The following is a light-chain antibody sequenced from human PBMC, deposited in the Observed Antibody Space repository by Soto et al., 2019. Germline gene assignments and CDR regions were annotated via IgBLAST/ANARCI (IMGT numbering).Light chain of an antibody. CDR1: QSVPRNY. V-gene: IGKV3-20*01. Sequence: IVLTQSPGTLSLSPGERATLSCRARQSVPRNYLAWYQQKPGQAPRLLIYGTSSRATGIPDRFSGSGSGTDFTLTISRVEPEDFAVFYCQQYGSSITFGQGTRLEIK. CDR2: GTS. CDR3: QQYGSSIT. J-gene: IGKJ5*01.